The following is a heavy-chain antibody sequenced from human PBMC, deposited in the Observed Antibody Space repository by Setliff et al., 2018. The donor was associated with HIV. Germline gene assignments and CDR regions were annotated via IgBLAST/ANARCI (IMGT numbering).Heavy chain of an antibody. Sequence: ASVKVSCKASGYTFTRYFMHCVRQAPGQGLEWLGMINPSGGSTWYAQKFQGRVTMTGDTSTNTLYMELRSLRSDDTAIYFCARDAYGSQSYNKNWFDPWGQGTLVTVSS. CDR3: ARDAYGSQSYNKNWFDP. D-gene: IGHD3-10*01. CDR1: GYTFTRYF. CDR2: INPSGGST. J-gene: IGHJ5*02. V-gene: IGHV1-46*01.